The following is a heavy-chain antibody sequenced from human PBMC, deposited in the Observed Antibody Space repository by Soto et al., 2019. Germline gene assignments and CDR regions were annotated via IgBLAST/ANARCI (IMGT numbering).Heavy chain of an antibody. CDR3: AKGPHTNVGWPYYFES. J-gene: IGHJ4*02. V-gene: IGHV3-48*02. CDR2: SSPRGDTI. Sequence: PGGPLRLSWVASGFSLANYPMNWVRQTPGKGLEWISYSSPRGDTIYYADSVEGRFTISRDNARNSLSLHMSSLRDEDSALYYCAKGPHTNVGWPYYFESWGQGVPVTVSS. CDR1: GFSLANYP. D-gene: IGHD6-19*01.